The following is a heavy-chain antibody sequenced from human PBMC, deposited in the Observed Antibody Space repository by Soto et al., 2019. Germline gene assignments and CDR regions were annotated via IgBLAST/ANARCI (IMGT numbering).Heavy chain of an antibody. Sequence: SQTLSLTCTVSVGSISSYYWSWIRQPPGKGLEWIGTIYYSGRTYYNPSLKSRVTISVDTSKNQFSLKLSSVTAADTAVYYCARHERGPDYWGEGTLVTVSS. CDR2: IYYSGRT. CDR3: ARHERGPDY. J-gene: IGHJ4*02. V-gene: IGHV4-59*08. CDR1: VGSISSYY. D-gene: IGHD3-10*01.